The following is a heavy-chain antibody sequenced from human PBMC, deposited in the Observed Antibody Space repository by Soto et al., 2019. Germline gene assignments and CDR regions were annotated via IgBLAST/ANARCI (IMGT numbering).Heavy chain of an antibody. CDR2: VSFDGNRQ. Sequence: QVQLVEAGGGVVQPGKSLTLSCAASGFTFSSFAMHWVRQPPGKGLEWVAVVSFDGNRQYFSDSVKGRFTISRDNSKNTVSLHMNSLRDDASALYYCARRHREVPALIGDYFDYWGQGTLVTVSS. CDR3: ARRHREVPALIGDYFDY. V-gene: IGHV3-30*04. CDR1: GFTFSSFA. D-gene: IGHD2-2*01. J-gene: IGHJ4*02.